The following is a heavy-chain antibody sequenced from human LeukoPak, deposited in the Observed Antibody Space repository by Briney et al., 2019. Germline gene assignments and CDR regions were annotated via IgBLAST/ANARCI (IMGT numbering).Heavy chain of an antibody. CDR1: GYSFTSYW. Sequence: GESLKISCKGSGYSFTSYWISWVRQMPGKGLEWMGKIDPSDSYTNYRPSFQGHVTISADKSISTAYLQWSSLTASDTAMYYCARQPTSRDYYFDYWGQGTLVTVSS. CDR2: IDPSDSYT. CDR3: ARQPTSRDYYFDY. V-gene: IGHV5-10-1*01. D-gene: IGHD3-16*01. J-gene: IGHJ4*02.